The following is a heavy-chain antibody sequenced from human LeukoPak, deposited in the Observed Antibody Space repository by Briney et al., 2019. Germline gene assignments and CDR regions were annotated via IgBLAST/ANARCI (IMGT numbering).Heavy chain of an antibody. CDR2: IKPNSGGT. D-gene: IGHD3-22*01. Sequence: ASVKVSCKASGYTFTDYYMHWVRQAPGQGPERMGWIKPNSGGTNYAQKFQDRVTMTRDTSSVTAYMELSRLRSDDTAVYYCARAGIWDYSDSSGYHNGAFDIWGQGTMVTVSS. V-gene: IGHV1-2*02. CDR1: GYTFTDYY. J-gene: IGHJ3*02. CDR3: ARAGIWDYSDSSGYHNGAFDI.